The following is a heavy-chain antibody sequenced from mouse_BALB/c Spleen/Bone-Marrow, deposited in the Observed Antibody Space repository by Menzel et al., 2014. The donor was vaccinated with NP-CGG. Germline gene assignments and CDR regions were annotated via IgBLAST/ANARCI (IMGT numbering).Heavy chain of an antibody. J-gene: IGHJ1*01. CDR3: ARDINYDIYWYFDV. CDR1: GFTFTDYY. CDR2: IRNKANGYTT. D-gene: IGHD2-4*01. V-gene: IGHV7-3*02. Sequence: EVKLMESGGGLVQPGGSLRLSCATSGFTFTDYYMSRVRRPPGKALEWLGFIRNKANGYTTEYNASVKGRFTISRDNSQSILYLQMNTLRAEDSATYYCARDINYDIYWYFDVWGAGTTVTVSS.